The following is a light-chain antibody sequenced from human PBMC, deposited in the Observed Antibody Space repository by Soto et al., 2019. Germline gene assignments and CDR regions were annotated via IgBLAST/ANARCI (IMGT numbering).Light chain of an antibody. CDR3: QQYETFSGT. J-gene: IGKJ1*01. V-gene: IGKV1-5*01. Sequence: DIQMTQSPSTLSGSLGDRVTITWRASQTISSWLAWYQQKPGEAPKLLIYDASALQRGVPSRFSGSGSGTKFTLTIASLQPDDFATYYCQQYETFSGTFGPGTKVDIK. CDR2: DAS. CDR1: QTISSW.